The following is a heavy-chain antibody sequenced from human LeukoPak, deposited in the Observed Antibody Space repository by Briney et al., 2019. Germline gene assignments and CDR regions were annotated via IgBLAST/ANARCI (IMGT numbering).Heavy chain of an antibody. Sequence: GGSLRLSCAASGFTFSSYSMNWVRQAPGKGLEWVSSISSSSSYIYYADSVRGRFTISRDNAKNSLYLPMNSLRAEDTAVYYCAREDYSSGWYHYYYMDVWGKGTTVTVSS. J-gene: IGHJ6*03. D-gene: IGHD6-19*01. CDR2: ISSSSSYI. CDR1: GFTFSSYS. V-gene: IGHV3-21*01. CDR3: AREDYSSGWYHYYYMDV.